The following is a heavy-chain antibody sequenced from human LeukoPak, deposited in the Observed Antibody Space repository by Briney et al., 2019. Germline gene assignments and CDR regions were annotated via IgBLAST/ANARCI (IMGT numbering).Heavy chain of an antibody. J-gene: IGHJ4*02. V-gene: IGHV4-59*12. Sequence: PSETLSLTCPVSGGSISNYFWSWIRQPPGKGLEWIGYIYYSGSTNYNPSLKSRVTISVDTSKNQFSLKLSSVTAADTAVYYCKRIAGGIWGQGTLVTVSS. D-gene: IGHD6-13*01. CDR3: KRIAGGI. CDR1: GGSISNYF. CDR2: IYYSGST.